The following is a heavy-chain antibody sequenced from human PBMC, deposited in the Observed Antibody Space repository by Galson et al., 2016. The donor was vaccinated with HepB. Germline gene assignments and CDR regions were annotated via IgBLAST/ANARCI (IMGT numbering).Heavy chain of an antibody. J-gene: IGHJ3*01. CDR2: INTVTGNP. Sequence: SVKVSCKASGYIFMSYALNWVRQAPGQGLEWMAWINTVTGNPTYAQDFTGRFVFSLDSPVSTAYLQINTLQVEDTAVYFCTRSGAGGNAFDFWGQGTMVTVSS. V-gene: IGHV7-4-1*02. CDR3: TRSGAGGNAFDF. D-gene: IGHD3-10*01. CDR1: GYIFMSYA.